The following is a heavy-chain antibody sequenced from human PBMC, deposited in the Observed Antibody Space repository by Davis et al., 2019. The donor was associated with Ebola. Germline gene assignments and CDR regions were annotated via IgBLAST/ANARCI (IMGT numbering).Heavy chain of an antibody. V-gene: IGHV3-21*03. J-gene: IGHJ6*02. D-gene: IGHD2-2*01. CDR1: GFTFRSYS. Sequence: GESLKISCAASGFTFRSYSISWVRQAPGKGLEWVSSISSSSSYIYYADSVKGRFTISRDNAKHSLYLQMNSLKTEDTAVYYCTTEGELGYCSSTSCYRYYYYGMDVWGQGTTVTVSS. CDR3: TTEGELGYCSSTSCYRYYYYGMDV. CDR2: ISSSSSYI.